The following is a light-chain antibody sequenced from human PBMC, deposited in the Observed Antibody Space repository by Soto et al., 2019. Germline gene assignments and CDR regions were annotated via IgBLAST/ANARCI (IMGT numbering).Light chain of an antibody. V-gene: IGLV2-8*01. J-gene: IGLJ3*02. Sequence: QSALTQPPSASGSPGQSVTMSCTGTSSDVGGYNYVSWYQQHPGKAPKLIIYEVSKRPSGVPDRFSGSKSGNTDSLTVSGHLSEDEADYYCSSYAVSKNWLCGSQNLVFCLGTKLSV. CDR2: EVS. CDR3: SSYAVSKNWLCGSQNLV. CDR1: SSDVGGYNY.